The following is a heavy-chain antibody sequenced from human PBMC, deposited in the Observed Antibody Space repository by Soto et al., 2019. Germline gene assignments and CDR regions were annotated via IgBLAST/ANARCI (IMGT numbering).Heavy chain of an antibody. D-gene: IGHD2-21*02. J-gene: IGHJ4*02. CDR1: GFTFSNAW. CDR3: TTGVEAVVTAIGVDY. V-gene: IGHV3-15*01. CDR2: IKSKTDGGTT. Sequence: LRLSCAASGFTFSNAWMSWVRQAPGKGLEWVGRIKSKTDGGTTDYAAPVKGRFTISRDDSKNTLYLQMNSLKTEDTAVYYCTTGVEAVVTAIGVDYWGQGTLVTVSS.